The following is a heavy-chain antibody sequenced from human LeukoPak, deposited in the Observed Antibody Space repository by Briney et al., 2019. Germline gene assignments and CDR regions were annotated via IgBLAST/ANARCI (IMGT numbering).Heavy chain of an antibody. V-gene: IGHV3-30*18. J-gene: IGHJ6*04. D-gene: IGHD1-26*01. CDR2: ISYDGSNK. CDR1: GFTFSSYG. CDR3: AKDARIVGQGLNYYYYYGMDV. Sequence: GGSLRLSCAASGFTFSSYGMHWVRQAPGKGLEWVAVISYDGSNKYYADSVKGRFTISRDNSKNTLYLQMNSLRAEDTAVYYCAKDARIVGQGLNYYYYYGMDVWGKGTTVTVSS.